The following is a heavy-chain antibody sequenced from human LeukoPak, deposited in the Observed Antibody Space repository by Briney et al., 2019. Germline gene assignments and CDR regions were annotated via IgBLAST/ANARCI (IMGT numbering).Heavy chain of an antibody. Sequence: SETLSLTCTVSGGSISSSSYYWGWLRQPPGKGLEWIGSIYYSGSTYYNPSLKSRVTISVDTSKNQFSLKLSSVTAADTAVYYCARSYYYDSSGYRIWRWADAFDIWGQGTMVTVSS. CDR3: ARSYYYDSSGYRIWRWADAFDI. CDR2: IYYSGST. J-gene: IGHJ3*02. CDR1: GGSISSSSYY. D-gene: IGHD3-22*01. V-gene: IGHV4-39*01.